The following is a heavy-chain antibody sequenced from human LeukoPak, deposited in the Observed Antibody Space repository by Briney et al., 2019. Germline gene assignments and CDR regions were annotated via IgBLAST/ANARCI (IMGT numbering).Heavy chain of an antibody. V-gene: IGHV3-23*01. CDR1: GFTFSSYS. CDR3: AKDRRSGSRASPFDY. CDR2: ISGSGGST. J-gene: IGHJ4*02. Sequence: GSLRLSCAASGFTFSSYSMNWVRQAPGKGLEWVSAISGSGGSTYYADSVKGRFTISRDNSKNTLYLQMNSLRAEDTAVYYCAKDRRSGSRASPFDYWGQGTLVTVSS.